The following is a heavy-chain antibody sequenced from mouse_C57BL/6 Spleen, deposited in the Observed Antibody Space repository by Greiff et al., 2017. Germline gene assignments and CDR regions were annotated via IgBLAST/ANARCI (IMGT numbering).Heavy chain of an antibody. Sequence: VQLQQSGPELVQPGDSVKISCKASGYSFTGYFMNWVMQSHGKSLEWIGRINPYNGDTFYNQKFKGKATLTVDKSSSTAPMELRSLTSEDSAVYYCGRRGPYDYDGYYFDYWGQGTTLTVSS. CDR3: GRRGPYDYDGYYFDY. V-gene: IGHV1-20*01. CDR2: INPYNGDT. CDR1: GYSFTGYF. J-gene: IGHJ2*01. D-gene: IGHD2-4*01.